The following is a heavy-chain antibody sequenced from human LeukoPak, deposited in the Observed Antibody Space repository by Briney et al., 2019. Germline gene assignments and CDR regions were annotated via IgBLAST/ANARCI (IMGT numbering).Heavy chain of an antibody. CDR3: ARVNRWDYGDYVDY. D-gene: IGHD4-17*01. Sequence: SVKVSCKTSGGTFSSYAISWVRQAPGQGLEWMGRIIPILGIANYAQKFQGRVTITADKSMSTAYMELSSLRSEDTAVYYCARVNRWDYGDYVDYWGQGTLVTVSS. J-gene: IGHJ4*02. CDR2: IIPILGIA. V-gene: IGHV1-69*04. CDR1: GGTFSSYA.